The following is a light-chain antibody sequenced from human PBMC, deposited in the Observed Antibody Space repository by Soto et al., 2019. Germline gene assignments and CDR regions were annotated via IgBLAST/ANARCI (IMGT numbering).Light chain of an antibody. J-gene: IGKJ3*01. CDR1: QSVISN. CDR2: SAS. Sequence: EIVLTQSPAILSVSPGRGATLSCRASQSVISNLAWDQQRPGQAPRLLIYSASTRATGIPARFSGSVSGTDFTLNISSLQSEDFAVYYCQQYNKWPLFTFGPGTRVDIK. CDR3: QQYNKWPLFT. V-gene: IGKV3-15*01.